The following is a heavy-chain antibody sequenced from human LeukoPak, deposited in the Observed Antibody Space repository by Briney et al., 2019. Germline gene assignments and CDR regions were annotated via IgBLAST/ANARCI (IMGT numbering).Heavy chain of an antibody. D-gene: IGHD5-24*01. CDR1: GFTFSSYA. CDR2: ISGNGGST. J-gene: IGHJ4*02. Sequence: GGSLRLSCVASGFTFSSYAMSWVRQAPGKGLEWVSAISGNGGSTYYADSVKGRFTISRDNAQDSLYLQMNSLRDEDSGVYYCARESREGLNPVLSFDYWGQGTHVTVSS. V-gene: IGHV3-23*01. CDR3: ARESREGLNPVLSFDY.